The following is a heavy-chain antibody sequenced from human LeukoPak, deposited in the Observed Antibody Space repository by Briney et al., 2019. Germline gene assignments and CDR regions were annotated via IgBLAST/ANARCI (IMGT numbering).Heavy chain of an antibody. CDR3: TTDRVHSQRWYYFDF. CDR1: GFXFNNAW. V-gene: IGHV3-15*04. Sequence: PGGSLRLSCATSGFXFNNAWMSWVRQVPGKGLEWIGRIESKTDGGATDYAAAVKGRFTISRDDSRNKLYLQINRLKIEDSGVYFCTTDRVHSQRWYYFDFWGQGTLVTVSS. D-gene: IGHD2-15*01. CDR2: IESKTDGGAT. J-gene: IGHJ4*02.